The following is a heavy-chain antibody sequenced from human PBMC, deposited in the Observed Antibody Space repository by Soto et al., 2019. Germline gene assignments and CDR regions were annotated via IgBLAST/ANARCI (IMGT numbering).Heavy chain of an antibody. CDR3: ARFKGGDDYSNP. CDR1: GGSITSGGYY. D-gene: IGHD4-4*01. V-gene: IGHV4-31*03. J-gene: IGHJ5*02. CDR2: IYYSGST. Sequence: QVQLQESGPGLVKPSQTLSLTCTVSGGSITSGGYYWSWIRQHPGKGLEWIGYIYYSGSTYYNPSLKSRVTISVGTSKNQFALKLSSVTAADTAVYYGARFKGGDDYSNPWGQGTLVTVSS.